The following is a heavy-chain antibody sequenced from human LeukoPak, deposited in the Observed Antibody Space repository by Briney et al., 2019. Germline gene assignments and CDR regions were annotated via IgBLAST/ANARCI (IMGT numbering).Heavy chain of an antibody. D-gene: IGHD6-19*01. CDR3: ARPVRCSATTCTGPFDY. CDR1: GGSISKFY. V-gene: IGHV4-59*12. CDR2: VYYDGST. Sequence: SETLSLTCTVSGGSISKFYWSWIRLPPGKALEWMGYVYYDGSTNYNPSLRSRVTMSADTSKNQFSLRLTSVTASDTAVYYCARPVRCSATTCTGPFDYWGQGTLVTVSS. J-gene: IGHJ4*02.